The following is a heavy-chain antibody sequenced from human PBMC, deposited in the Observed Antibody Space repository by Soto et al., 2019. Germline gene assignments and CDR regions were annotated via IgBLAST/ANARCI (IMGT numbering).Heavy chain of an antibody. CDR2: INHSGST. CDR1: GESFSGYY. Sequence: QVQLQQWGAGLLKPSETLSLTCAVYGESFSGYYWSWLRQPPGKGLEWIGEINHSGSTNYNPSLKSRVTISVDTSKNQFSLKLSSVTAADTAVYYCARSYGSSWYMTFDYWGQGTLVTVSS. J-gene: IGHJ4*02. V-gene: IGHV4-34*01. CDR3: ARSYGSSWYMTFDY. D-gene: IGHD6-13*01.